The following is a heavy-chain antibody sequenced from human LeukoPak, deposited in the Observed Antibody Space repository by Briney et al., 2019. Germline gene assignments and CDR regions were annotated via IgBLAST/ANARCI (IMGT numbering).Heavy chain of an antibody. J-gene: IGHJ5*01. V-gene: IGHV3-7*03. D-gene: IGHD3-10*01. Sequence: GGSLRLSCTGPGFSFSNYWMSWVRQAPGKGLEWVANIKYDGSEKYYVDSVKGRLTISRDKAKNSLYLQMNSLRAEGTAVYYCAREPVRKRWFDSWGQGTLVTVSS. CDR2: IKYDGSEK. CDR1: GFSFSNYW. CDR3: AREPVRKRWFDS.